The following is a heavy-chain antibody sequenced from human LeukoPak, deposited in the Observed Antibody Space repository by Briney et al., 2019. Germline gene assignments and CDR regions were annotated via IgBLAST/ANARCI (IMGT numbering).Heavy chain of an antibody. CDR3: AKEEITFGGVIVKHFQH. CDR1: GFTFSSYA. CDR2: ISGSGGNT. D-gene: IGHD3-16*02. Sequence: PGGSLRLSCAASGFTFSSYAMSWVRQAPGKGLEWVSLISGSGGNTYYADSVKGRFTISRDNSKNTLYLQMNSLRAEDTAVYYCAKEEITFGGVIVKHFQHWGQGTLVTASS. J-gene: IGHJ1*01. V-gene: IGHV3-23*01.